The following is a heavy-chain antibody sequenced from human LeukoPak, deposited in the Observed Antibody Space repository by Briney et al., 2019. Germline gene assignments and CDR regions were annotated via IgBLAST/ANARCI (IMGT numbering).Heavy chain of an antibody. V-gene: IGHV3-30*04. CDR2: ISYDGSNK. D-gene: IGHD6-19*01. Sequence: GGSLRLSCAASGFTFSSYAMHWVRQAPGKGLEWVAVISYDGSNKYYADSVKGRFTISRDNSKNTLYLQMNSLRAEDTAVYYCASSLLGSSGWPESEYFHHWGQGTLVTVSS. CDR1: GFTFSSYA. CDR3: ASSLLGSSGWPESEYFHH. J-gene: IGHJ1*01.